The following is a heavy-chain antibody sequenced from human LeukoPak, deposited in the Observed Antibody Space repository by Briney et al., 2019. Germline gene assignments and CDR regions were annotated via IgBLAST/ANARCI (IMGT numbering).Heavy chain of an antibody. Sequence: PGGSLRLSCEASGFTFSRFWMSWVRQAPGEGLEWVANIDEGGSEKYHVGSVRGRFTISRDNAKNSLYLQMNSLRAEDTAVYYCATEVDTAMALDYWGQGTLVTVSS. D-gene: IGHD5-18*01. J-gene: IGHJ4*02. CDR3: ATEVDTAMALDY. CDR1: GFTFSRFW. CDR2: IDEGGSEK. V-gene: IGHV3-7*03.